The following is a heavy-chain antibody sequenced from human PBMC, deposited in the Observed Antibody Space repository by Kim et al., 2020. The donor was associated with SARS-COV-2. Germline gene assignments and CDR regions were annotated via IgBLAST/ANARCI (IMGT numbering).Heavy chain of an antibody. D-gene: IGHD6-6*01. CDR3: ARGGVAARLLFGLVV. J-gene: IGHJ6*02. CDR1: GGSISSGTDF. Sequence: SETLSLTCTVSGGSISSGTDFWGWIRQPPGKGLEWIGNIYYSGTYYNPSLKSRVTMSVDTSKTQFSLQLSSVTAADTAVYYCARGGVAARLLFGLVVWG. V-gene: IGHV4-39*01. CDR2: IYYSGT.